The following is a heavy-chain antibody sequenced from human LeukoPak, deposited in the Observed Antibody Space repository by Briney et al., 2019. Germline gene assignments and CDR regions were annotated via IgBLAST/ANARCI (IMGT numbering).Heavy chain of an antibody. J-gene: IGHJ4*02. Sequence: SETLSLTCAVYGGSFSGYYWSWIRQPPGKGLEWIGEINHSGSTNYNPSLKSRVTISADTSKNQFSLKLSSVTAADTAVYYCARGAGTNYYDSSGYYYWGQGTLVTVSS. D-gene: IGHD3-22*01. CDR3: ARGAGTNYYDSSGYYY. CDR1: GGSFSGYY. V-gene: IGHV4-34*01. CDR2: INHSGST.